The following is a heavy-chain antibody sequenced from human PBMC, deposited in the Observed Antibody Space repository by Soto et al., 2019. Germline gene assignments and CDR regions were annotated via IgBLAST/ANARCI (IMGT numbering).Heavy chain of an antibody. J-gene: IGHJ5*02. V-gene: IGHV3-9*01. CDR3: AKDSTISAAGWFDP. Sequence: PGGSLRLSCAASGFTFDDYAMHWVRQAPGKGLEWVSGISWNSGSIGYADSVKGRFTISRDNAKNSLYLQMDSLRAEDTALYYCAKDSTISAAGWFDPWGQGTLVTSPQ. CDR2: ISWNSGSI. D-gene: IGHD6-13*01. CDR1: GFTFDDYA.